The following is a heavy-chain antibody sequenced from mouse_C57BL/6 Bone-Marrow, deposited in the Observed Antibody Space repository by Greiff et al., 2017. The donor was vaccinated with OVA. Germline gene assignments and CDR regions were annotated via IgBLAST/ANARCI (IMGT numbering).Heavy chain of an antibody. D-gene: IGHD2-1*01. V-gene: IGHV1-50*01. CDR3: ARDFYYGNYAMDY. J-gene: IGHJ4*01. CDR1: GYTFTSYW. Sequence: QVQLQQPGAELVKPGASVKLSCKASGYTFTSYWMQWVKQRPGQGLEWIGEIDPSDSYTNYNQKFKGKATLTVDTSSSTAYMQLSSLTSEDSAVYYWARDFYYGNYAMDYWGQGTSVTVSS. CDR2: IDPSDSYT.